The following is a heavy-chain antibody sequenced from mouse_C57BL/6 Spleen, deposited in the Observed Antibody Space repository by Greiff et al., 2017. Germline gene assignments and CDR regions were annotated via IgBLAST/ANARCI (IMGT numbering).Heavy chain of an antibody. J-gene: IGHJ4*01. D-gene: IGHD1-1*01. CDR1: GYSITSGYY. CDR2: ISYDGSN. CDR3: ARGRDYYGSSYEDYAMDY. Sequence: EVQLKESGPGLVKPSQSLSLTCSVTGYSITSGYYWNWIRQFPGNKLEWMGYISYDGSNNYNPSLKNRVSITRDTSKNQFFLKLNSVTTEDTATYYCARGRDYYGSSYEDYAMDYWGQGTSVTVSS. V-gene: IGHV3-6*01.